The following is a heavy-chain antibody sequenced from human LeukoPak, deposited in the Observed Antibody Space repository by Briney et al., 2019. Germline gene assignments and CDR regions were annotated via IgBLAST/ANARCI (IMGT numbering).Heavy chain of an antibody. CDR2: ISGSGGST. CDR1: GFTFNSYA. J-gene: IGHJ4*02. Sequence: PGGSLRLSCAASGFTFNSYAVSWVRQAPGKGLEWVSAISGSGGSTYYGDSAKGRFTISRDNSKSTLFLQMNSLRAEDTAVYYCAKDPQLAPAGYFESWGQGTLVTVSS. D-gene: IGHD6-13*01. V-gene: IGHV3-23*01. CDR3: AKDPQLAPAGYFES.